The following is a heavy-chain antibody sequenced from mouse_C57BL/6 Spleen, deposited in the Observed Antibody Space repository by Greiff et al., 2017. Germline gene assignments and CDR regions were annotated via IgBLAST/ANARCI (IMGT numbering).Heavy chain of an antibody. V-gene: IGHV1-50*01. D-gene: IGHD1-1*01. CDR1: GYTFTSYW. CDR2: IDPSDSYT. Sequence: QVQLQQPGAELVKPGASVKLSCKASGYTFTSYWMQWVKQRPGQGLEWIGEIDPSDSYTNYNQKFKGKATLTVDTSSSTAYMQLSSLTSEDSAVYYCARKIRSYVGNCDCWGQGTTLTVSS. J-gene: IGHJ2*01. CDR3: ARKIRSYVGNCDC.